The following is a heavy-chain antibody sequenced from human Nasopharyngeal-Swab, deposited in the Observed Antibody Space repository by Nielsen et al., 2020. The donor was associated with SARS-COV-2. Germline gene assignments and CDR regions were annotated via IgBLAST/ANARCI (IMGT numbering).Heavy chain of an antibody. V-gene: IGHV3-66*02. J-gene: IGHJ6*02. CDR1: GFTVSYNF. CDR3: ARHRVPDIVVVPAAMDV. CDR2: IYYGGAT. D-gene: IGHD2-2*01. Sequence: GESLKISCAVSGFTVSYNFMNWVRQAPGQGLEWLSVIYYGGATYYADSVKGRFTISRDNFKKTLYLQMNSLRAEDTAVYYCARHRVPDIVVVPAAMDVWGQGTTVTVSS.